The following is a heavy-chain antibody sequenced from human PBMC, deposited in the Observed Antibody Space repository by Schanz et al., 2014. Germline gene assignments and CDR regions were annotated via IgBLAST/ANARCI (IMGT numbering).Heavy chain of an antibody. CDR3: AIESAAAEVLDY. V-gene: IGHV3-23*01. J-gene: IGHJ4*02. CDR2: LTGSGTTT. D-gene: IGHD6-13*01. Sequence: EVQLLESGGGLVQPGGSLRLSCAASGFSFRKSAMSWVRQAPGKGLEWVSALTGSGTTTYYADSVKGRFTISRDNSKNTSDLQVNSLRAEYTRVHYSAIESAAAEVLDYWGRGSLVNVSP. CDR1: GFSFRKSA.